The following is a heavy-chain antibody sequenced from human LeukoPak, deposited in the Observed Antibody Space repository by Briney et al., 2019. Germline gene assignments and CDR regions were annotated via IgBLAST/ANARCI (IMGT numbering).Heavy chain of an antibody. V-gene: IGHV3-53*01. CDR2: IYSGGST. Sequence: TGGSLRLSCAASGFTVSTDYMNWVRQAPGKGLEWVSVIYSGGSTYYADSVKGRFTISRDNSKNTLYLQMNSLRAEDTAVYYCARGGIGVAGDFEYWGQGTLVTVSS. CDR1: GFTVSTDY. D-gene: IGHD6-19*01. J-gene: IGHJ4*02. CDR3: ARGGIGVAGDFEY.